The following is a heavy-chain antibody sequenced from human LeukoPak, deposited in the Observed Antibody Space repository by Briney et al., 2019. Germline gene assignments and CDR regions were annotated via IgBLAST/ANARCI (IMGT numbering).Heavy chain of an antibody. J-gene: IGHJ4*02. V-gene: IGHV7-4-1*02. Sequence: ASVKVSCKASGYTFTSYAMNWVRQAPGQGLEWMGWINTNTGNPTYAQGFTGRFVFSLDTSVSTAYLQISSLKAEDTAVYYCAREMSLGPYSGSYQGDDYWGQGTLVTVSS. D-gene: IGHD1-26*01. CDR2: INTNTGNP. CDR1: GYTFTSYA. CDR3: AREMSLGPYSGSYQGDDY.